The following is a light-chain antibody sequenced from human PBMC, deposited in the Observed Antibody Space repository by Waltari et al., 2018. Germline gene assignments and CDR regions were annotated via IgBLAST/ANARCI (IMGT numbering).Light chain of an antibody. CDR1: GSAVGASDS. J-gene: IGLJ2*01. CDR2: DVT. CDR3: SSQTLDGLVL. V-gene: IGLV2-14*03. Sequence: QSALTQPASVSGSPGQSITISCSGVGSAVGASDSVSWHQHHPGKAPQVIIYDVTNPPSGVSDRFSASKSVNTASLTISRLQPEDEADYYCSSQTLDGLVLFGGGTRLTVL.